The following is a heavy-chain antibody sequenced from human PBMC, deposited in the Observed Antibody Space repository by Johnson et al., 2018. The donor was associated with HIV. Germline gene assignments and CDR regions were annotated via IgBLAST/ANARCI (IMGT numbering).Heavy chain of an antibody. CDR1: GFTFSNAW. CDR2: IKSKTDGGTT. V-gene: IGHV3-15*01. CDR3: TTDRVGSGSHDAFDI. Sequence: VQLVESGGGLVKPGGSLRLSCTVSGFTFSNAWMNWVRQAPRKGLEWVGRIKSKTDGGTTDYAAPVKGRFIISRDDSKNTLYLQMNSLKSEDTAVYYCTTDRVGSGSHDAFDIWGQGTIVT. D-gene: IGHD1-26*01. J-gene: IGHJ3*02.